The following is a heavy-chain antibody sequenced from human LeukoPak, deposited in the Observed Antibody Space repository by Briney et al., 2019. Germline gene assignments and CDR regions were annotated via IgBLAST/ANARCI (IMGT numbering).Heavy chain of an antibody. CDR1: GVSVSSGSYY. CDR3: ARSRGAYYASSGSLDY. J-gene: IGHJ4*02. Sequence: PSETLSLTCTVSGVSVSSGSYYWNWIRQPPGKGPEWIGYIYYTGSTNFNPSLKSRVTISLDTSKNQFSLKLSSVTAADTAVYYCARSRGAYYASSGSLDYWGQGTLVTVSS. V-gene: IGHV4-61*01. CDR2: IYYTGST. D-gene: IGHD3-22*01.